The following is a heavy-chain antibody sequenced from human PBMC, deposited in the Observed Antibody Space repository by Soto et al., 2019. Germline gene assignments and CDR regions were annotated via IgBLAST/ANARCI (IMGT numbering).Heavy chain of an antibody. J-gene: IGHJ5*02. CDR1: GDSLSSGGYH. V-gene: IGHV4-31*03. D-gene: IGHD2-8*01. CDR2: ISSSGST. Sequence: PSETLSLTCTVSGDSLSSGGYHWSWIRQHPGKGLEWIGYISSSGSTYYNPSLKSRTIISVDTSKDQFSLKLNSVTAADTAVYYCARDPYGGNWFDPWGQGILVTVSS. CDR3: ARDPYGGNWFDP.